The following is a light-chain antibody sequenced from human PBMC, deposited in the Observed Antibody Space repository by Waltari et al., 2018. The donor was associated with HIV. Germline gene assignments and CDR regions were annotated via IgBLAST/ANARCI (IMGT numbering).Light chain of an antibody. Sequence: EIVMTQSPATLSVSPGERATLSCRASQSVSSKLAWYQQKPGQAPRLLIYGASTRATGIPARFSGRGSGTEFTLTIRSLQSEDFAFYYCQQYNNWLRTFGQGTKVEIK. J-gene: IGKJ1*01. CDR3: QQYNNWLRT. CDR1: QSVSSK. CDR2: GAS. V-gene: IGKV3-15*01.